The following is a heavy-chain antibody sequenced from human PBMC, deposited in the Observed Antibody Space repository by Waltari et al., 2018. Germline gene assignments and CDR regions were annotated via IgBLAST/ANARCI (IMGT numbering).Heavy chain of an antibody. V-gene: IGHV3-21*01. CDR1: GFTFSSYS. Sequence: EVQLVESGGGLVKPGGSLRLSCAASGFTFSSYSMNWVRQAPGKGLEWVSSISSSSSYIYYADSVKVRFTISRDNAKNSLYLQMNSLRAEDTAVYYCARQQQLVPSLDYWGQGTLVTVSS. J-gene: IGHJ4*02. CDR3: ARQQQLVPSLDY. D-gene: IGHD6-13*01. CDR2: ISSSSSYI.